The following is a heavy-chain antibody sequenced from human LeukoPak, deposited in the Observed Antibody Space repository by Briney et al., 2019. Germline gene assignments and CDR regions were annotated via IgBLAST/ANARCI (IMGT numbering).Heavy chain of an antibody. CDR2: INHSGST. Sequence: SETLSLTCAVYGGSFSGYYWSWIRQPPGKGLEWIGEINHSGSTNSNPSLKSRVTISVDMSKNQFSLRLTSVTAADTAVYYRARKGTVTPLDYWGQGTLVTVSS. CDR1: GGSFSGYY. J-gene: IGHJ4*02. D-gene: IGHD4-17*01. V-gene: IGHV4-34*01. CDR3: ARKGTVTPLDY.